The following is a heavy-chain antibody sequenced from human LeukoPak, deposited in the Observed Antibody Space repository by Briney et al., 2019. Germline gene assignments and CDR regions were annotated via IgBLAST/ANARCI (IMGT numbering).Heavy chain of an antibody. D-gene: IGHD3-10*01. V-gene: IGHV3-21*01. CDR1: GFTFSTYT. CDR3: ARGSNLSRSGSCFPFDC. CDR2: ISGSRTYI. Sequence: PGGSLRLSCAASGFTFSTYTMNWVRQAPGKGLEWVSSISGSRTYIYYADSVKGRFSISRDNAKSSLFLQVNSLRAEDTAVYYCARGSNLSRSGSCFPFDCWGQGTLVTVSS. J-gene: IGHJ4*02.